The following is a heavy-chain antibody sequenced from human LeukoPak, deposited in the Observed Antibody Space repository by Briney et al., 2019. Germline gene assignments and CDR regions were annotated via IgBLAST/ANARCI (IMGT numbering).Heavy chain of an antibody. CDR1: GFTFSHFW. Sequence: GGSLRLSCAASGFTFSHFWMSWVRQAPGKGLEWVSAISGSGGSTYYADSVKGRFTISRDNSKNTLYLQMNSLRAEDTAVYYCAKDARYDYYDSSGYSNWGQGTLVTVSS. D-gene: IGHD3-22*01. CDR2: ISGSGGST. CDR3: AKDARYDYYDSSGYSN. J-gene: IGHJ4*02. V-gene: IGHV3-23*01.